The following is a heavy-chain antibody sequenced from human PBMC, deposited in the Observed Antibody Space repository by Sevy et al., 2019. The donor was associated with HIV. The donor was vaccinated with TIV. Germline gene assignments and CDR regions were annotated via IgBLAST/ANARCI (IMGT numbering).Heavy chain of an antibody. Sequence: GGSLRLSCAASEFSFSIYWMHWVCQVPGKGLVWVSRINSDGSSTTYADSVKGRFTFSRDNAKNTLFLQMNSLRVEDTAVYYCVREGVGGYSYGFDYWGQGTLVTVSS. CDR1: EFSFSIYW. CDR3: VREGVGGYSYGFDY. D-gene: IGHD5-18*01. CDR2: INSDGSST. V-gene: IGHV3-74*03. J-gene: IGHJ4*02.